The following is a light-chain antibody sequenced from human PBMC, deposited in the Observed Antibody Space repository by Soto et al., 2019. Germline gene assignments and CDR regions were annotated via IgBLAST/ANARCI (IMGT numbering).Light chain of an antibody. CDR3: QQSYSTWT. J-gene: IGKJ1*01. Sequence: DIQMTQSPSSLSASVGDRVTITFRASESISSYLNCYQEKPGTAPQPLIYAASSLASGVPSRSSGSGSGTEFTLPISSLQPEDFATYYCQQSYSTWTFGQGTKVDIK. CDR1: ESISSY. V-gene: IGKV1-39*01. CDR2: AAS.